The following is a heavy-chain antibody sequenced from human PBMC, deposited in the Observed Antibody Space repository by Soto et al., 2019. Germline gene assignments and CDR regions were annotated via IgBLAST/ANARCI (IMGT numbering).Heavy chain of an antibody. CDR2: IGTAGDT. V-gene: IGHV3-13*01. Sequence: PGGSLRLSCAASGFTFSSYDMHWVRQATGKGLEWVSAIGTAGDTYYPGSVKGRFTISRENAKNSLYLQMNSLRAGDTAVYYCARGSRGWGYYYGMDVWGQGTTVTVSS. CDR3: ARGSRGWGYYYGMDV. J-gene: IGHJ6*02. D-gene: IGHD1-26*01. CDR1: GFTFSSYD.